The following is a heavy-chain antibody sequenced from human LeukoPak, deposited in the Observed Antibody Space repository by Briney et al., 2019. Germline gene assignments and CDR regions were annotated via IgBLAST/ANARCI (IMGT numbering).Heavy chain of an antibody. CDR2: ISYDGSKT. D-gene: IGHD2-8*02. J-gene: IGHJ4*02. CDR1: GFTFSSYG. Sequence: GGSLRLSCAASGFTFSSYGMHRVRQAPGKGLEWVAVISYDGSKTYYADSVKGRFTISRDNSKDTLYLQMNSLRTEDTAVYYCAKDRQWVVLDDYFDYWGQGTLVTVSS. CDR3: AKDRQWVVLDDYFDY. V-gene: IGHV3-30*18.